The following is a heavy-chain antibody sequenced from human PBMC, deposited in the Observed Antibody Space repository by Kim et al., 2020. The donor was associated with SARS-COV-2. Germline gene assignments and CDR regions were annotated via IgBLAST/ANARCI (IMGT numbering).Heavy chain of an antibody. CDR2: ISTTGDT. V-gene: IGHV3-13*01. D-gene: IGHD2-15*01. CDR3: CGGVGYCSGCRCFYYGMDV. J-gene: IGHJ6*01. Sequence: GGSLRLSCAASGFTFSDYDMHWVRQAPGKGLEWVSAISTTGDTSYPAAVESRFTTSRENNTNSSQFLLNNMLAADAAAYYYCGGVGYCSGCRCFYYGMDV. CDR1: GFTFSDYD.